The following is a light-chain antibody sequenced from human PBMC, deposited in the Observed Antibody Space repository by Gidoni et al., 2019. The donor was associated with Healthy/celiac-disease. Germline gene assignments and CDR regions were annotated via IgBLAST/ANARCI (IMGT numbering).Light chain of an antibody. Sequence: QSVLTQPPSVSAAPGQKVPISCSGSSSNIGNNYVSWYQQLPGTAPKVLIYDNNKRPSGIPDRFSGSKSGTSATLGITGLQTGDEADYYCGTWDSSLSAEVFGGGTKLTVL. CDR3: GTWDSSLSAEV. J-gene: IGLJ3*02. CDR1: SSNIGNNY. CDR2: DNN. V-gene: IGLV1-51*01.